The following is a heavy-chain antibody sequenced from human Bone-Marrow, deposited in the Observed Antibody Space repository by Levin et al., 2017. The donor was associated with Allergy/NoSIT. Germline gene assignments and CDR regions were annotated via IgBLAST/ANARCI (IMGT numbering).Heavy chain of an antibody. CDR1: GFTFGTYA. CDR2: ISSDGDNK. D-gene: IGHD6-19*01. J-gene: IGHJ3*02. Sequence: GESLKISCAASGFTFGTYAMHWIRQAPGKGPEWVAVISSDGDNKYYADSVQGRFTISRDNSKNTLYLQMNSLRAGDTAVYYCAKADHSGWYFDAFEIWGQGTMVTVSS. CDR3: AKADHSGWYFDAFEI. V-gene: IGHV3-30-3*01.